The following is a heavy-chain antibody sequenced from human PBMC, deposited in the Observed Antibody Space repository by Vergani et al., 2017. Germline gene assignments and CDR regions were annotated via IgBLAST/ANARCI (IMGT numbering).Heavy chain of an antibody. V-gene: IGHV3-30-3*01. CDR2: ISYDGSNK. J-gene: IGHJ4*02. CDR1: GFTFSSYA. D-gene: IGHD2-2*01. CDR3: ARQVVVPAAVFDY. Sequence: QVQLVESGGGVVQPGRSLRLSCAASGFTFSSYAMHWVRQAPGKGLEWVAVISYDGSNKYYAGSVKGRFTISRDNSKNTLYLQMNSLRAEDTAVYYCARQVVVPAAVFDYWGQGTLVTVSS.